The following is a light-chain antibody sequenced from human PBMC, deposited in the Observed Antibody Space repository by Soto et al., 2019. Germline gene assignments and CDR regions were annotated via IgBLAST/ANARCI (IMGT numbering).Light chain of an antibody. CDR2: CNS. CDR3: QSYDISLSASNV. CDR1: SSNIGAGYD. Sequence: QLVLTQPPSVSGAPGQRVTISCTGSSSNIGAGYDVHWYQQLPGTAPKLLIYCNSNRPSGVPDRFSGSKSGTSASLAITGLQPDDEADYYCQSYDISLSASNVFGTGTKLTV. J-gene: IGLJ1*01. V-gene: IGLV1-40*01.